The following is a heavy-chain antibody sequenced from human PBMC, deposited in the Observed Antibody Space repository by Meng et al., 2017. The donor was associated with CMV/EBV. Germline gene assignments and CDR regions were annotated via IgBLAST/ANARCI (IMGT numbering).Heavy chain of an antibody. Sequence: CKAAGGTFSSYAISWVRQAPGQGLEWMGGIIPIFGTANYAQKFQGRVTITTDESTSTAYMELSSLRSEDTAVYYCARGEQLAPFDYWGQGTLVTVSS. J-gene: IGHJ4*02. D-gene: IGHD6-6*01. CDR2: IIPIFGTA. CDR1: GGTFSSYA. V-gene: IGHV1-69*05. CDR3: ARGEQLAPFDY.